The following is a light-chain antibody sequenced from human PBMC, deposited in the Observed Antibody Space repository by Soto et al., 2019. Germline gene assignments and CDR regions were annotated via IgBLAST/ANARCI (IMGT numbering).Light chain of an antibody. Sequence: QSALTQPASVSGSPGQSIAISCTGISSDVGEYSYVSWYQQHPGKGPRLLIYDVSNRPSGVSNRFSGSKSGNTASLAISGLQTEDEADYYCSSYTTSGVLVVFGGGTKLTVL. CDR1: SSDVGEYSY. CDR2: DVS. V-gene: IGLV2-14*03. J-gene: IGLJ3*02. CDR3: SSYTTSGVLVV.